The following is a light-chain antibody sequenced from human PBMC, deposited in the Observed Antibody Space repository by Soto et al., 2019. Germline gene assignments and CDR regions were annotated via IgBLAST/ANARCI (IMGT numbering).Light chain of an antibody. CDR2: RNN. CDR1: SSNIGSNY. Sequence: QSVLTQPPSASGTPGQRVNISCSGSSSNIGSNYVYWYRQFPGTAPKLLIQRNNQRPSGVPARFSGSKSGTSASLAISGLRSEDEADYYCETWDTNTRVFGGGTKLTVL. V-gene: IGLV1-47*01. CDR3: ETWDTNTRV. J-gene: IGLJ3*02.